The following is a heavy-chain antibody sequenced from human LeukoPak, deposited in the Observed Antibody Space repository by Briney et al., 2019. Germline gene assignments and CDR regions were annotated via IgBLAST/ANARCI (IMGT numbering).Heavy chain of an antibody. CDR3: ARRPEASSSWYRYYFDY. CDR2: ISSSSTT. J-gene: IGHJ4*02. Sequence: PGGSLRLSCAASGFTFSSYSMNWVRQAPGKGLEWVSYISSSSTTMYADSVKGRFTISRDNAKNSLYLQMNSLRDEDTAVYYCARRPEASSSWYRYYFDYWGQGTLVTVSS. V-gene: IGHV3-48*02. D-gene: IGHD6-13*01. CDR1: GFTFSSYS.